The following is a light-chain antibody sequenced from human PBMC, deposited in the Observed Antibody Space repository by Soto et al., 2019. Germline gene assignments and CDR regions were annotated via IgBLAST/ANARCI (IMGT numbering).Light chain of an antibody. CDR2: DAS. V-gene: IGKV3-11*01. CDR3: QHYGNSLWT. J-gene: IGKJ1*01. CDR1: QSVSSY. Sequence: LAPGERATLSCRASQSVSSYLAWYQQKPGQAPRLLIYDASNRATGIPARFSGSGSGTDFTLTISSLEPEDFAVYFCQHYGNSLWTFGQGTKVDIK.